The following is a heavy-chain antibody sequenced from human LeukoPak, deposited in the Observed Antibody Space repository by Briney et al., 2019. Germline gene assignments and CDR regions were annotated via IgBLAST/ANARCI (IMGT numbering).Heavy chain of an antibody. CDR1: GGSISSGDYY. V-gene: IGHV4-30-4*01. CDR3: ARVLRGVNFDY. D-gene: IGHD2-21*01. J-gene: IGHJ4*02. CDR2: IYYSGGT. Sequence: SETLSLTCTVSGGSISSGDYYWSWIRQPPGKGLEWIGYIYYSGGTYYNPSLKSRVTISVDTSKNQFSLKLSSVTAADTAVYYCARVLRGVNFDYWGQGTLVTVSS.